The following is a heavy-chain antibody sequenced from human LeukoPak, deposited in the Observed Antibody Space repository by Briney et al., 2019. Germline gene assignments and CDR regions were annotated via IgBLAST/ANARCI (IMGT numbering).Heavy chain of an antibody. CDR2: INGSGGST. Sequence: GGSLRLSCEASGFTFSSYAMIWVRQAPGKGLEWVSVINGSGGSTYYADSVKGRFTISRDNSENTLYLQMDSLRADDTAVYYCAERFEASYPDCSSTSCYMRRWFDPWGHGTLVTVSS. V-gene: IGHV3-23*01. CDR3: AERFEASYPDCSSTSCYMRRWFDP. CDR1: GFTFSSYA. D-gene: IGHD2-2*02. J-gene: IGHJ5*02.